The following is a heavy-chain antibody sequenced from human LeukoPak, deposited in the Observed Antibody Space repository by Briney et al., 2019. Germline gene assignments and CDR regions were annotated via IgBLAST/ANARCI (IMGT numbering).Heavy chain of an antibody. V-gene: IGHV3-21*01. D-gene: IGHD6-19*01. Sequence: GGSLRLSCAASGFTFSSYSMNWVRQAPGKGLEWVSSISSSSSYIYYADSVKGRFTISRDNAKNSLYLQMNSLRAEDTAVYYCARADSSGWYYIDYWGQGTLVAVSS. J-gene: IGHJ4*02. CDR1: GFTFSSYS. CDR2: ISSSSSYI. CDR3: ARADSSGWYYIDY.